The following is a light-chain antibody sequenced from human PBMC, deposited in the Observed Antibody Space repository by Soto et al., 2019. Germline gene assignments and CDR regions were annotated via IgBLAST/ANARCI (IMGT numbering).Light chain of an antibody. J-gene: IGKJ1*01. V-gene: IGKV1-5*01. Sequence: DIQMTQSPSTLSASVGDRVTITCRASQSISSWLAWYQQKPGKAPKLLIYDASTLESGAPSRFSGSGSGTELTLTIKSMQTDDFASYYCQQYNSYPWTFGQGTKVDIK. CDR1: QSISSW. CDR3: QQYNSYPWT. CDR2: DAS.